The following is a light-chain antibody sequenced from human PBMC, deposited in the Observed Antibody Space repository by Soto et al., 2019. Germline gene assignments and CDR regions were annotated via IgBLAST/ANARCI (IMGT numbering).Light chain of an antibody. CDR1: QSISNN. CDR3: QQHDNWPPT. V-gene: IGKV3-15*01. Sequence: EIVMTQSPATLSVSPGEGATLFCRASQSISNNLAWYQQKPGQAPRLLIYGASSRATGVPARFSGSGSGTEFTLTISSLQSGDFAVYYCQQHDNWPPTFGQGTKVDIK. J-gene: IGKJ1*01. CDR2: GAS.